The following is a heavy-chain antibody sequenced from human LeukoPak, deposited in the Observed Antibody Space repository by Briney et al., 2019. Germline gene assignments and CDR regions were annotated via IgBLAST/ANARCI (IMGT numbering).Heavy chain of an antibody. Sequence: GGSLRLSFPASGFTAISNYLSWVRQPPGKGLEWVSVIYSGGSTYYADSVKGRFTISRDNSKNTLYLQMNSLRAEDTAVYYCADFIAAIRGQGTLVTVSS. J-gene: IGHJ4*02. V-gene: IGHV3-66*01. CDR2: IYSGGST. D-gene: IGHD2-15*01. CDR1: GFTAISNY. CDR3: ADFIAAI.